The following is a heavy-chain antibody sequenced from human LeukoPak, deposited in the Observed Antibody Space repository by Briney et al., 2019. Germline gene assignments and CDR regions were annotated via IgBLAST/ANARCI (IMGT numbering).Heavy chain of an antibody. CDR1: GFTFSSYA. CDR3: ARGGFYYGMDV. V-gene: IGHV3-30-3*01. CDR2: ISYDGSNK. J-gene: IGHJ6*02. Sequence: PGGSLRLSCAASGFTFSSYAMHWVRQAPGKGLEWVAVISYDGSNKYYADSVKGRFTISRDNSKNTLYLQMNSLRAEDTAVYYCARGGFYYGMDVWGQGTTVTVSS.